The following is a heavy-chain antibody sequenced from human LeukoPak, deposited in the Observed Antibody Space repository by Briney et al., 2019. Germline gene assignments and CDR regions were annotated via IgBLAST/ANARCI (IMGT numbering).Heavy chain of an antibody. Sequence: ASVKVSCKASGYTFTSYGISWVRQAPGQGLEWMGWISAYNGNTNYAQKLQGRVTMTTDTSTSTAYMELRSLRSDDTAVYYCARGLAAAGSFGYYYYMDVWGKGTTVTVSS. CDR1: GYTFTSYG. J-gene: IGHJ6*03. V-gene: IGHV1-18*01. CDR2: ISAYNGNT. D-gene: IGHD6-13*01. CDR3: ARGLAAAGSFGYYYYMDV.